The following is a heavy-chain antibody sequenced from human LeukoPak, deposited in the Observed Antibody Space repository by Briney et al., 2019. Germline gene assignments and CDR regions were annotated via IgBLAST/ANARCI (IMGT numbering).Heavy chain of an antibody. V-gene: IGHV3-30*02. D-gene: IGHD4-17*01. Sequence: PGGSLRLSCAASGFTFSSYGMHWVRQAPGKGLEWVAFIRYDGSNKYYADSVKGRFTISRDNSKNTLYLQMNSLRAEDTAVYYCAKDLTPLSEYGDYYFDYWGQGTLVTVSS. CDR2: IRYDGSNK. CDR3: AKDLTPLSEYGDYYFDY. CDR1: GFTFSSYG. J-gene: IGHJ4*02.